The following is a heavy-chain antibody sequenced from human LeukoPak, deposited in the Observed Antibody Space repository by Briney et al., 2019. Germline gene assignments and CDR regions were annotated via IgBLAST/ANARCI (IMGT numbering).Heavy chain of an antibody. CDR1: GFTFSSYA. Sequence: GGSLRLSCAASGFTFSSYAMSWVRQAPGKGLEWVSAISGSGGSTYYADSVKGRFTISRDNAKNSLYLQMDSLRAEDTAVYYCVRDFEYSSSWTPYYFDYWGQGTLVTVSS. CDR2: ISGSGGST. J-gene: IGHJ4*02. V-gene: IGHV3-23*01. D-gene: IGHD6-6*01. CDR3: VRDFEYSSSWTPYYFDY.